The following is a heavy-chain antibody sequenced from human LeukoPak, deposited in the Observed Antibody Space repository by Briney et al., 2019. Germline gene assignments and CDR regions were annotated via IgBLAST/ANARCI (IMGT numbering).Heavy chain of an antibody. CDR1: GGTFISYA. CDR3: ARERGALYCSGGSCYSTVTTSDFDY. Sequence: ASVKVSCTASGGTFISYAISWVRQAPGQGLEWMGGIIPIFGTANYAQKFQGRVTITADESTSTAYMELSSLRSEDTAVYYCARERGALYCSGGSCYSTVTTSDFDYWGQGTLVTVSS. J-gene: IGHJ4*02. CDR2: IIPIFGTA. D-gene: IGHD2-15*01. V-gene: IGHV1-69*13.